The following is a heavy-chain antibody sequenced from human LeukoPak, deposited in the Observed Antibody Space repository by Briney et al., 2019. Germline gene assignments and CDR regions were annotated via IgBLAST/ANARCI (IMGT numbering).Heavy chain of an antibody. J-gene: IGHJ4*02. CDR3: ARVRGSSWYYFDY. Sequence: GGSLRLSCAASGFTFSSYAMSWVRQAPGKGLEWVSAISGSGGSTYYADSVKGRFTISRDNAKNSLYLQMNSLRAEDTAVYYCARVRGSSWYYFDYWGQGTLVTVSS. CDR2: ISGSGGST. D-gene: IGHD6-13*01. V-gene: IGHV3-23*01. CDR1: GFTFSSYA.